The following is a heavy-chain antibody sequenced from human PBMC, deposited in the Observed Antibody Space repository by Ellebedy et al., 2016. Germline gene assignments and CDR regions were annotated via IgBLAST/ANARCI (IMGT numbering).Heavy chain of an antibody. D-gene: IGHD2-2*01. Sequence: SETLSLTXAVYGGSFSGYYWSWIRQPPGKGLEWIGEINHSGSTNYNPSLKSRVTISVDTSKNQFSLKLSSVTAADTAVYYCARVCKYCSSTSCYYGTYYYMDVWGKGTTVTVSS. CDR1: GGSFSGYY. CDR2: INHSGST. J-gene: IGHJ6*03. CDR3: ARVCKYCSSTSCYYGTYYYMDV. V-gene: IGHV4-34*01.